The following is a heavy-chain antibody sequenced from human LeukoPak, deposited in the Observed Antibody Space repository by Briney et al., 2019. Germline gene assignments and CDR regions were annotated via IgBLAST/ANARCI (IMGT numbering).Heavy chain of an antibody. Sequence: RGSLRLSRAPSGFIFSRYSMSWVRHAPGEGLEWGSFISLSGISKFHTDSVKRRCTIARDDGKHARYLQMNRLRAEDTAVYYCARAAEEVEYFDWLLSYNGFDPWGQGTLVT. CDR3: ARAAEEVEYFDWLLSYNGFDP. V-gene: IGHV3-21*01. CDR2: ISLSGISK. D-gene: IGHD3-9*01. J-gene: IGHJ5*02. CDR1: GFIFSRYS.